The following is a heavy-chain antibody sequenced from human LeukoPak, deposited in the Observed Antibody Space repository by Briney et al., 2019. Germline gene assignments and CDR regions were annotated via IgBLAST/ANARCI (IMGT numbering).Heavy chain of an antibody. D-gene: IGHD3-3*01. J-gene: IGHJ4*02. CDR1: SGTISSSSYF. V-gene: IGHV4-39*01. CDR3: ASVYDFWSGYYFDY. Sequence: PSETLSLTCNVSSGTISSSSYFWGWIRQPPGNGLEWIGNIYYSGSTHYNPSLKSRLTISVDTSKNQFSLRLSSVTAADTAVYYCASVYDFWSGYYFDYWGQGTLVTVSS. CDR2: IYYSGST.